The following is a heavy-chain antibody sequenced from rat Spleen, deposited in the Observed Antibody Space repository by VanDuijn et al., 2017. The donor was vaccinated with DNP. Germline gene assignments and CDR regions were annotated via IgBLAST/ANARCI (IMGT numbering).Heavy chain of an antibody. V-gene: IGHV2S75*01. J-gene: IGHJ4*01. Sequence: QVQLKESGPVLVQASETLSLTCTVSGFSLTNYGVIWVRQSPGKGLEWMGIIWGDGNTDYNSALKSRLSINRDTSKSQVFLKVNSLQTDDTAIYYCTRESWGYVMDAWGQGASVTVSS. D-gene: IGHD1-7*01. CDR1: GFSLTNYG. CDR2: IWGDGNT. CDR3: TRESWGYVMDA.